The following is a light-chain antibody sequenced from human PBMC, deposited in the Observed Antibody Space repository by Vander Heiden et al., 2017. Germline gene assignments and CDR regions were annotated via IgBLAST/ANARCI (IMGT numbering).Light chain of an antibody. CDR3: SSYTSSSTVV. Sequence: QSALPQPASVSGSSGQSMTSACTGTGREVGGDNYVSCYQERPGKAPKLMIYEVSNRPTGVSNRLSGSKSGNTASLTISGLQAEDEADYYCSSYTSSSTVVFGGGTKLTVL. CDR1: GREVGGDNY. V-gene: IGLV2-14*01. CDR2: EVS. J-gene: IGLJ2*01.